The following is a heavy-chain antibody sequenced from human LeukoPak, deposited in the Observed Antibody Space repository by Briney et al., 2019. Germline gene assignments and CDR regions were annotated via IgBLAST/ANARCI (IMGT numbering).Heavy chain of an antibody. CDR1: GFTFWSHW. CDR2: IAVGGGTT. Sequence: GGSLRLSCAASGFTFWSHWMSWVRQAPGKGLEWVSAIAVGGGTTYADSVVGRFIISRDNSKNTLYLQMSSLRAEDTAIYYCAKTIPYWYFDLWGRGTLVTVSS. CDR3: AKTIPYWYFDL. D-gene: IGHD5-24*01. V-gene: IGHV3-23*01. J-gene: IGHJ2*01.